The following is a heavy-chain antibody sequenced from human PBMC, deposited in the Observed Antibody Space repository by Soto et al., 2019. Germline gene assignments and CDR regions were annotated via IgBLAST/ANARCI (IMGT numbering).Heavy chain of an antibody. CDR1: GGSISSDYYY. Sequence: HVQLQESGPGLVKPSQTLSLTCTVSGGSISSDYYYWSWIRQPPGKGLEWLAFIYYTGSTYYNPSLKSRLTISIDTSKNLFSLSLRSVTAADTAVYYCATVRAQYFDYWGQGTLVTVSS. CDR2: IYYTGST. V-gene: IGHV4-30-4*01. CDR3: ATVRAQYFDY. J-gene: IGHJ4*02.